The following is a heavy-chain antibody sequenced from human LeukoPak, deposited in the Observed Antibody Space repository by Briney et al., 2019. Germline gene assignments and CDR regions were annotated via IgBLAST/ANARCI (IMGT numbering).Heavy chain of an antibody. Sequence: GGSLRLSCAASGFTFSSYEMNWVRQAPGKGLEWVSYISSSGSTIYYADSVKGRFTISRDNAKNSLYLQMNSLRAEDTAVYYCARGSPRLYYDILTQRRYYFDYWGQGTLVTVSS. J-gene: IGHJ4*02. CDR3: ARGSPRLYYDILTQRRYYFDY. V-gene: IGHV3-48*03. CDR1: GFTFSSYE. D-gene: IGHD3-9*01. CDR2: ISSSGSTI.